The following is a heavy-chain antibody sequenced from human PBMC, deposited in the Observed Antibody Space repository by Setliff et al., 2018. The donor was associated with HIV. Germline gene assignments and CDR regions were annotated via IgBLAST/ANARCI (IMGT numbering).Heavy chain of an antibody. Sequence: GESLKISCKTSGYPFDYYWIGWVRQMPGKGLEWMGIIYSGDSDATYSPSFRGQVTISADMSISTAYLQWSSLQASDTAMYYCVRYSGSSYKSNWFDPWGQGTRVTVSS. V-gene: IGHV5-51*01. CDR1: GYPFDYYW. CDR3: VRYSGSSYKSNWFDP. J-gene: IGHJ5*02. CDR2: IYSGDSDA. D-gene: IGHD1-26*01.